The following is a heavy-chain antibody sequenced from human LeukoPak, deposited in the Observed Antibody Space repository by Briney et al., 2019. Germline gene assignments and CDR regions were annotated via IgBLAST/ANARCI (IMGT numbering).Heavy chain of an antibody. D-gene: IGHD3-22*01. V-gene: IGHV4-39*01. J-gene: IGHJ4*02. CDR1: GGSISSSSYY. Sequence: SETLSLTCTVSGGSISSSSYYWGWICQPPGKGLEWIGSIYYSGSIYYNPSLKSRVTISVDTSKNQFSLKLSSVTAADTAVYYCARQDYDSSGYFLDYWGQGTLVTVSS. CDR3: ARQDYDSSGYFLDY. CDR2: IYYSGSI.